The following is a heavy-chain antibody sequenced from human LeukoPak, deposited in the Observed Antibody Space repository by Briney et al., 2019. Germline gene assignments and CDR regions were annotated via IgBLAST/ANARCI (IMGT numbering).Heavy chain of an antibody. J-gene: IGHJ3*02. Sequence: SETLSLTRTVSGGSISSGDYYWRWIRQPPGKGLEWIGYIYYSGSTYYNPSLKSRVTISVDTSKNQFSLKLSSVTAADTAVYYCARESNCGGDCYSDAFDIWGQGTMVTVSS. CDR2: IYYSGST. CDR1: GGSISSGDYY. V-gene: IGHV4-30-4*08. CDR3: ARESNCGGDCYSDAFDI. D-gene: IGHD2-21*01.